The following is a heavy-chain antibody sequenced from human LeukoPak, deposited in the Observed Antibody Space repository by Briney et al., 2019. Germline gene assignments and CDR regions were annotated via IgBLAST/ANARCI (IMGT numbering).Heavy chain of an antibody. Sequence: GGPLSPSCAPSEFTSSDTNRSWIGKAQGRGLEWVQYISSISSYTNYADSVKGRFTISRDNAKNSLYLQMNSLRAEDTAVYYCARAPHYSNYGPYYYGMDVWGQGTTVTVSS. CDR2: ISSISSYT. CDR1: EFTSSDTN. J-gene: IGHJ6*02. V-gene: IGHV3-11*06. CDR3: ARAPHYSNYGPYYYGMDV. D-gene: IGHD4-11*01.